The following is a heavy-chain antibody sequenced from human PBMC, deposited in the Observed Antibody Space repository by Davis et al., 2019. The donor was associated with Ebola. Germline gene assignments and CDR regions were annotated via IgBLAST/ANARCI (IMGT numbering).Heavy chain of an antibody. CDR3: ARDGAYMITYLYYFDY. CDR2: INPNSGGT. J-gene: IGHJ4*02. V-gene: IGHV1-2*04. CDR1: GYTFTGYY. Sequence: AASVKVSCKASGYTFTGYYMHWVRQAPGQGLEWMGWINPNSGGTNYAQKFQGWVTMTRDTSISTAYMELSRLRSDDTAVYYCARDGAYMITYLYYFDYWGQGTLVTVSS. D-gene: IGHD3-16*01.